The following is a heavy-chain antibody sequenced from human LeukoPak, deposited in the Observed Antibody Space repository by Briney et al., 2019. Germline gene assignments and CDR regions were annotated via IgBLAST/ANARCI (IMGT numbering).Heavy chain of an antibody. Sequence: ASVTVSCKASGYTFTSYGISWVRQAPGQGLEWMGWISAYNGNTNYAQKLQGRVTMTTDTSTSTAYMELRSLRSDDTAVYYCARVICSSTSCYAQGHLHYWGQGTLVTVSS. CDR3: ARVICSSTSCYAQGHLHY. CDR1: GYTFTSYG. CDR2: ISAYNGNT. V-gene: IGHV1-18*04. J-gene: IGHJ4*02. D-gene: IGHD2-2*01.